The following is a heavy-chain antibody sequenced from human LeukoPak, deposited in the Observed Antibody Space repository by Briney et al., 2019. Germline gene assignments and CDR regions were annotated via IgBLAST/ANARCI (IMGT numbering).Heavy chain of an antibody. V-gene: IGHV4-59*08. CDR3: ARHDPIVGTPDAFDI. CDR2: IYYSGST. Sequence: TSETLSLTCTVPGGPIRSYYWSWIRQPPGKGLEWIETIYYSGSTDYNPSLKSRVTISLDTSKNQFSLKLSSVTAADTAVYHCARHDPIVGTPDAFDIWGQGTMVTVSS. D-gene: IGHD1-26*01. J-gene: IGHJ3*02. CDR1: GGPIRSYY.